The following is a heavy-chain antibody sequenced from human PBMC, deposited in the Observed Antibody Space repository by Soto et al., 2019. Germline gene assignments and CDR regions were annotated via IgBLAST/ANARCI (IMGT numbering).Heavy chain of an antibody. CDR1: GFTFSSYD. CDR3: ARGMPYYDILTGPFDY. D-gene: IGHD3-9*01. V-gene: IGHV3-13*01. Sequence: GGSLRLSCAASGFTFSSYDMHWVRQATGKGLEWVSAIGTAGDTYYPGSVKGRFTISRENAKNSLYLQMNSLRAEDTAVYYCARGMPYYDILTGPFDYWGQGTLVTVSS. J-gene: IGHJ4*02. CDR2: IGTAGDT.